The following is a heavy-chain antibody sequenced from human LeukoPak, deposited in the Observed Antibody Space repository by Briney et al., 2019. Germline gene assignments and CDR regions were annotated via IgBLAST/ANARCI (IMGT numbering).Heavy chain of an antibody. D-gene: IGHD3-16*01. V-gene: IGHV3-23*01. CDR1: GYTFSNSA. CDR2: ISDSGSGT. CDR3: AKRQLRGDSSYYFDY. Sequence: GGSLRLSCAASGYTFSNSAMGWVRQAPGKGLEWVSRISDSGSGTFYPDSVKGRFTISRDNSKNMLYLQMNSLRIDDTAVYYCAKRQLRGDSSYYFDYWGPGTLVTVSS. J-gene: IGHJ4*02.